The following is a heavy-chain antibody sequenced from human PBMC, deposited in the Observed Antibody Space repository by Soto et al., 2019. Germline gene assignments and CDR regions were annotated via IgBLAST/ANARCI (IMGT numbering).Heavy chain of an antibody. CDR3: AKSHIAAHYYGMDV. J-gene: IGHJ6*02. V-gene: IGHV5-51*01. CDR2: IYPGDSDT. Sequence: GESLKIPRKSSGYSFTSYWIGWVRQMPGKGLEWMGIIYPGDSDTRYSPSFQGQVTISADKSISTAYLQWSSLKASDIAMYYCAKSHIAAHYYGMDVWGQGTTVTVSS. CDR1: GYSFTSYW. D-gene: IGHD6-13*01.